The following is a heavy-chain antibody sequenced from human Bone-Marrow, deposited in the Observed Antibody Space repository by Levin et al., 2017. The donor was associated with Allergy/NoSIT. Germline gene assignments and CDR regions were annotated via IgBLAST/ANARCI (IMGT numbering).Heavy chain of an antibody. Sequence: GASVKVSCKASGYTFTDYYIHWVRQAPGQGLEWMGWINPNSGDTSYAQKFQGRVTMTRDTSISTAYMELSRLRFDDTAVYYCARRLPNTNWGLDVWGQGTTVTVSS. CDR2: INPNSGDT. J-gene: IGHJ6*02. CDR1: GYTFTDYY. V-gene: IGHV1-2*02. CDR3: ARRLPNTNWGLDV. D-gene: IGHD7-27*01.